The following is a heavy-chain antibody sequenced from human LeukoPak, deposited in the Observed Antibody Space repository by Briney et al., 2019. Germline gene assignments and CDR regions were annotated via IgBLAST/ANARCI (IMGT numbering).Heavy chain of an antibody. CDR2: INPNSGGT. J-gene: IGHJ4*02. V-gene: IGHV1-2*02. D-gene: IGHD2-2*01. CDR1: GYTFTGCY. CDR3: ARDIVVVPSTTLGGY. Sequence: ASVKVSCKASGYTFTGCYMHWVRQAPGQGLEWMGWINPNSGGTNYAQKFQGRVTMTRDTSISTAYMELSRLRSDDTAVYYCARDIVVVPSTTLGGYWGQGTLVTVSS.